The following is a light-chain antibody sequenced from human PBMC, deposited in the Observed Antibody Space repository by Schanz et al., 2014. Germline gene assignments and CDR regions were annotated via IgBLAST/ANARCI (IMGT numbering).Light chain of an antibody. V-gene: IGKV4-1*01. CDR1: QSVLYSSNNKNY. J-gene: IGKJ1*01. Sequence: DTVMTQSPDSLAVSLGERATIHCRSSQSVLYSSNNKNYLAWYQHKPGQPPKLLIYWASTRESGVPDRFSGSGSGTDFTLTISSLQAEDVAVYYCQQYYTTPWTFGQGTKVEIK. CDR3: QQYYTTPWT. CDR2: WAS.